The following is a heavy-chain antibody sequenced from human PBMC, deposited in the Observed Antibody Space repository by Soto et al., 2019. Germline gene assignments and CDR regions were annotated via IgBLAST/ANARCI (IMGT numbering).Heavy chain of an antibody. CDR3: ARDRHQLLNYGMDV. CDR2: IYYSGST. V-gene: IGHV4-30-4*01. CDR1: GGSISSGDYY. J-gene: IGHJ6*02. Sequence: QVQLQESGPGLVKPSQTLSLTCTVSGGSISSGDYYWSWIRQPPGKGLEWIGYIYYSGSTYYNPYLKSRVTISVDTSKNQFALKLSSVTAADTAVYYCARDRHQLLNYGMDVWGQGTTVTVSS. D-gene: IGHD2-2*01.